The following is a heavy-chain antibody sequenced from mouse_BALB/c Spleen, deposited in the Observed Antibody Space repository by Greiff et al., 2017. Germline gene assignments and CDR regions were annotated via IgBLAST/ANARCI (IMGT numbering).Heavy chain of an antibody. V-gene: IGHV1-87*01. CDR3: ARSGKSARYFDV. CDR2: IYPGDGDT. J-gene: IGHJ1*01. Sequence: QVQLQQSGAELARPGASVKLSCKASGYTFTSYWMQWVKQRPGQGLEWIGAIYPGDGDTRYTQKFKGKATLTADKSSSTAYMQLSSLASEDSAVYYCARSGKSARYFDVWGAGTTVTVSS. CDR1: GYTFTSYW. D-gene: IGHD3-1*01.